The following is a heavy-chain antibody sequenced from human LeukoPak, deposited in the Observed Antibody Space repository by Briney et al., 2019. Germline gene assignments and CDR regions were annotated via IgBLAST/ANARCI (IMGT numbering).Heavy chain of an antibody. V-gene: IGHV5-51*01. J-gene: IGHJ5*02. D-gene: IGHD3-22*01. CDR3: ARHEDSSGYYYNWFDP. Sequence: GESLKISCKGSGYSFTSYWIGWVRQMPGKGLEWMGIIYPGDSDTRYSPSFQGQVTISADKSIGTAYLQWSSLKASDTAMYYCARHEDSSGYYYNWFDPWGQGTLVTVSS. CDR1: GYSFTSYW. CDR2: IYPGDSDT.